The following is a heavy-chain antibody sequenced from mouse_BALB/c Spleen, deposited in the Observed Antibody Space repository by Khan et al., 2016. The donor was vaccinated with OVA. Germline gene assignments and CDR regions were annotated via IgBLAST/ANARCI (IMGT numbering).Heavy chain of an antibody. J-gene: IGHJ3*01. CDR1: GFSLTNYG. Sequence: VQLQESEPGLVAPSQSLSITCTVSGFSLTNYGVHWVRQPPREGLEWLGVIWAGGSTNYNSALMSRLSISKDNSKSQVFLKMNSLQTNDTAMYYCARPYYGSALFAYWGQGTLVTVSA. CDR2: IWAGGST. CDR3: ARPYYGSALFAY. V-gene: IGHV2-9*02. D-gene: IGHD1-1*01.